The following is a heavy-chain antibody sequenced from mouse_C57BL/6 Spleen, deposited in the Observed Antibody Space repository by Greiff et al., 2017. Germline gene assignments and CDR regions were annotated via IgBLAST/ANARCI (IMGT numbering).Heavy chain of an antibody. Sequence: QVQLKQPGTELVKPGASVKLSCKASGYTFTSYWMHWVKQRPGQGLEWIGNINPSNGGTNYNEKFKSKATLTVDKSSSTAYMQLSSLTSEDSAVYYCARPTAQATPLYFDYWGQGTTLTVSS. CDR2: INPSNGGT. CDR1: GYTFTSYW. D-gene: IGHD3-2*02. J-gene: IGHJ2*01. V-gene: IGHV1-53*01. CDR3: ARPTAQATPLYFDY.